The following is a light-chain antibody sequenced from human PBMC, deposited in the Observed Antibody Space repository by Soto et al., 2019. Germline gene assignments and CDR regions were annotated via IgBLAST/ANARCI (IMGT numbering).Light chain of an antibody. J-gene: IGLJ1*01. CDR3: VSYTSSTADV. CDR2: DVA. V-gene: IGLV2-14*03. CDR1: SSDVGGSNF. Sequence: QSVPTQPASVSDSTGQSITISRTGTSSDVGGSNFVSWYQQHPGKPPKLIIYDVANRPSGVSNRFSGSKSGSTASLIISRLQTEDEADYYCVSYTSSTADVFGSGTKVTVL.